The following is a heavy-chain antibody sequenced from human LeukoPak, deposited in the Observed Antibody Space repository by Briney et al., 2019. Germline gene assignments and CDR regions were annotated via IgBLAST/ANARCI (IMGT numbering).Heavy chain of an antibody. D-gene: IGHD6-19*01. CDR2: INAGNGNT. CDR3: ARGDSSGQWAFDI. J-gene: IGHJ3*02. CDR1: GFTFSSYA. Sequence: GRSLRLSCAASGFTFSSYAMHWVRQAPGQRLEWMGWINAGNGNTKYSQKFQGRVTITRDTSASTAYMELSSLRSEDTAVYYCARGDSSGQWAFDIWGQGTMVTVSS. V-gene: IGHV1-3*01.